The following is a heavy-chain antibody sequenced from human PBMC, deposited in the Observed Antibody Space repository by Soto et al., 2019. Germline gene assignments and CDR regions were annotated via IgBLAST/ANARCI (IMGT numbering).Heavy chain of an antibody. V-gene: IGHV3-30*18. D-gene: IGHD2-15*01. CDR2: ISYDGSNK. J-gene: IGHJ6*02. CDR1: GFTFSSYG. CDR3: AKDGSGGPDGYYYCMDV. Sequence: QVQLVESGGGVVQPGRSLRLSCAASGFTFSSYGMHWVRQAPGKGLEWVAVISYDGSNKYYADSVKGRFTISRDNSKNTLYRQMNSLRAEDTAVYYCAKDGSGGPDGYYYCMDVWGQGTTVTVSS.